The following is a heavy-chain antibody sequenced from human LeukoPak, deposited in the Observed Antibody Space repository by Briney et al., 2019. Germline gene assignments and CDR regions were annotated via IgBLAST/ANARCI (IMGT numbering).Heavy chain of an antibody. CDR2: ISSSSSAI. Sequence: PGRSLILSCAASGFTFSSYSMNWVRQAPGKGLEWVSYISSSSSAIYYADSVKGRFTISRDNAKNSLYLQMNSLRAEDTAVYYCAGDYYGSGSPLDDAFDIWGQGTMVTVSS. J-gene: IGHJ3*02. CDR3: AGDYYGSGSPLDDAFDI. D-gene: IGHD3-10*01. V-gene: IGHV3-48*01. CDR1: GFTFSSYS.